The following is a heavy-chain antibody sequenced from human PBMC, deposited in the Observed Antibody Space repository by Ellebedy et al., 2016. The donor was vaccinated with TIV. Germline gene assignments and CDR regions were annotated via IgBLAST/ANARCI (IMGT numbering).Heavy chain of an antibody. Sequence: ASVKVSCKGSGYSFTSYWIGWVRQMPGKGLEWMGIIYPGDSGTRYSPSFQGQVTISADKSISTAYLQWSSLKASDTAMYYCARPRWGLDCSGGSCYSRADAFDIWGQGTMVTVSS. CDR2: IYPGDSGT. V-gene: IGHV5-51*01. D-gene: IGHD2-15*01. CDR3: ARPRWGLDCSGGSCYSRADAFDI. CDR1: GYSFTSYW. J-gene: IGHJ3*02.